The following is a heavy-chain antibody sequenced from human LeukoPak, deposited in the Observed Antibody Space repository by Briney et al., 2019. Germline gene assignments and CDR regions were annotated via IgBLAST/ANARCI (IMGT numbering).Heavy chain of an antibody. CDR3: ARGDGSTVTTFYEFDY. CDR1: GGTLSSYA. Sequence: SVKVSCKASGGTLSSYAISWVRQAPGQGLEWMGGIIPIFGTANYAQKFQGRVTITTDESTSTAYMELSSLRSEDTAVYYCARGDGSTVTTFYEFDYWGQGTLVTVSS. D-gene: IGHD4-17*01. J-gene: IGHJ4*02. CDR2: IIPIFGTA. V-gene: IGHV1-69*05.